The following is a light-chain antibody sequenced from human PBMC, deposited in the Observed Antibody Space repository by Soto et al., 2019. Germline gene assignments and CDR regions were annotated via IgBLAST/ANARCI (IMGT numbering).Light chain of an antibody. CDR1: QSVSSSY. Sequence: EIVLTHSPGTLSLSPWEIATLSCRASQSVSSSYLAWYQQKPGQTPRLLIYGASSRATGIPDRFSGSGSGTEFTLTIGSLQSEDFAVYYCQQYDNWPTFGQGTKVDIK. CDR2: GAS. J-gene: IGKJ1*01. V-gene: IGKV3-20*01. CDR3: QQYDNWPT.